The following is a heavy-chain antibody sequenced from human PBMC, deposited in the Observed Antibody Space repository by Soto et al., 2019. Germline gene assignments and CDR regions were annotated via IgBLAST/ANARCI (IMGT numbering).Heavy chain of an antibody. V-gene: IGHV3-13*01. CDR2: IGITGDT. D-gene: IGHD1-1*01. Sequence: AXGFLRLSCAASGFTISGYYMYWVGQGTGKGLEWVSRIGITGDTNYAGSVKGRFTISRENAKNSLYLQMNGLRAGDTAVYYCTRQRPPSYYYVMDVWGQGTTVTVSS. J-gene: IGHJ6*02. CDR1: GFTISGYY. CDR3: TRQRPPSYYYVMDV.